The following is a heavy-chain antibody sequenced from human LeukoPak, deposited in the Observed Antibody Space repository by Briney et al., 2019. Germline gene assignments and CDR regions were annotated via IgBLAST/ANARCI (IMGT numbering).Heavy chain of an antibody. CDR3: TTLRLAASDH. CDR1: GFTFSDAW. D-gene: IGHD3-9*01. Sequence: GGSLRLSCEAAGFTFSDAWMSWVRQAPGKGLEGVGRIKSKTDGGTIDYAAPVQDRFTISRDESRNTLYLQMNSLRTEDSGVYYCTTLRLAASDHWGQGTLVTVSS. J-gene: IGHJ4*02. CDR2: IKSKTDGGTI. V-gene: IGHV3-15*01.